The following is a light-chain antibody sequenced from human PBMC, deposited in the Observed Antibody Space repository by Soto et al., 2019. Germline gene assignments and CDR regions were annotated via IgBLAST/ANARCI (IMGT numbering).Light chain of an antibody. Sequence: DIQMTQSPSTLSASVGDRVTITCRASQNIRSWLAWYQQKPGKAPELLIYSASGLESGVPSRFSGSGFWTEFTLTISSLQPDDLATDYCQEYNGNSGLTFGGGTKVEIK. CDR3: QEYNGNSGLT. CDR2: SAS. V-gene: IGKV1-5*03. J-gene: IGKJ4*01. CDR1: QNIRSW.